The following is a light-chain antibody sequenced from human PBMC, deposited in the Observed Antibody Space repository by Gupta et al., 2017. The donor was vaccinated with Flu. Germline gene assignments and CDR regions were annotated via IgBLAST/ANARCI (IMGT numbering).Light chain of an antibody. Sequence: QSVLTHPPSSSGTPRQMATISCSGSSPNIGSNNGNWYQQLPATAPTLLLYSKNQQPSAVHPRFSGDTYCASASPVISGLQYEDEAEDYDSECDDSMQGPWVFGGGTKLTVL. V-gene: IGLV1-44*01. CDR3: SECDDSMQGPWV. CDR1: SPNIGSNN. CDR2: SKN. J-gene: IGLJ3*02.